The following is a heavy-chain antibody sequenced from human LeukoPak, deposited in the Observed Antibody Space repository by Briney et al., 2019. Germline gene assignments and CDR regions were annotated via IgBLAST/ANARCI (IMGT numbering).Heavy chain of an antibody. CDR3: AKDAAYYDFWSGYSWYYYYYGMDV. Sequence: GGSLRLSCVASGFTFSHYSVNWVRQAPGKGLEWVSSIRFTGSYIYYADSVKGRFTISRDNSKNTLYLQMNSLRAEDTAVYYCAKDAAYYDFWSGYSWYYYYYGMDVWGQGTTVTVSS. CDR2: IRFTGSYI. V-gene: IGHV3-21*04. J-gene: IGHJ6*02. D-gene: IGHD3-3*01. CDR1: GFTFSHYS.